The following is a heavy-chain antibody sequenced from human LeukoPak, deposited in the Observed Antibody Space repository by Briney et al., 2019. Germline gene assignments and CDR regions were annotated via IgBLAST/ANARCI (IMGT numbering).Heavy chain of an antibody. Sequence: PGGSLRLSCAASGFTFSSYSLNWVRQAPGKGLEWVSSISSSSTYIYYADSVKGRFTISRDSAKNSLYLQMNSLRAEDTAVYYCARVCSSSWCYYYYGMDVWGQGTTVTVSS. J-gene: IGHJ6*02. V-gene: IGHV3-21*01. CDR3: ARVCSSSWCYYYYGMDV. CDR2: ISSSSTYI. CDR1: GFTFSSYS. D-gene: IGHD6-13*01.